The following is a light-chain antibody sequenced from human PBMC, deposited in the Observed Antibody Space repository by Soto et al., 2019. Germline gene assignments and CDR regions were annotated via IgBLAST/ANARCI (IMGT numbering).Light chain of an antibody. J-gene: IGKJ3*01. Sequence: EIEMTQSPGTLSLSPGERATLSCRASQSVSSSYLAWYQQKPGQAPRVLIYGASARATGIPDRFSGSGSGTEFTLTISRLEPEDFAVYYCQQYGSSPLFTFGPGTKVAIK. CDR2: GAS. CDR1: QSVSSSY. V-gene: IGKV3-20*01. CDR3: QQYGSSPLFT.